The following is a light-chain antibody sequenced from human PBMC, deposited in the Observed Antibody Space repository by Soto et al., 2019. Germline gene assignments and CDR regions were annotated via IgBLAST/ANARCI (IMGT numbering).Light chain of an antibody. Sequence: QSALTQPASVSGSPGQSITISCTGTSSDVGSYNLVSWYQQHPGKAPKLMIYEGSKRPSGVSNRFSGSKSGNTASLTISGLQAEDEADYYCCSYAGSRTFLFGGGTQLTVL. CDR2: EGS. CDR1: SSDVGSYNL. J-gene: IGLJ2*01. V-gene: IGLV2-23*03. CDR3: CSYAGSRTFL.